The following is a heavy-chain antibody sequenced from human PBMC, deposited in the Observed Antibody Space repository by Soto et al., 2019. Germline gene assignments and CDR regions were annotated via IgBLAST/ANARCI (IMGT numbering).Heavy chain of an antibody. CDR2: IYHSGST. D-gene: IGHD3-10*01. J-gene: IGHJ4*02. V-gene: IGHV4-30-2*01. Sequence: PSETLSLTCAVSGGSISSGGYSWSWIRQPPGKGLEWIGYIYHSGSTYYSPSLKSRVTISVDRSKNQFSLKLSSVTAADTAVYYCARATRGDYGSSTYFDYWGQGTLVTVSS. CDR3: ARATRGDYGSSTYFDY. CDR1: GGSISSGGYS.